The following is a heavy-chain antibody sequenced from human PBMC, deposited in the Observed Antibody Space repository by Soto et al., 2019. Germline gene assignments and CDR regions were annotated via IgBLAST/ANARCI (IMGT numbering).Heavy chain of an antibody. CDR1: GFTFSSYW. CDR3: ARARIAVAGGGAFDI. V-gene: IGHV3-7*01. CDR2: IKQDGSEK. J-gene: IGHJ3*02. D-gene: IGHD6-19*01. Sequence: GGSLRLSCAASGFTFSSYWMSWVRQAPGKGLEWVANIKQDGSEKYYVDSVKGRFTISRDNAKNSLYLQMNSLRAEDTAVYYCARARIAVAGGGAFDIWGQGTMVTVSS.